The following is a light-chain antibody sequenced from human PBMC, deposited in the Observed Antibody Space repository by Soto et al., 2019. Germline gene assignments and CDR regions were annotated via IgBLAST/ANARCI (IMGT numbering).Light chain of an antibody. Sequence: EFVLTQSPGTLSLSPGERATLSCRASQTVRNNYLAWYQQKPGQAPRLLIYDASSRATGIPDRFSGGGSGTEFTLTISSLQSGDFAVYYCQQYNDWPRTFGQGTKVDIK. CDR1: QTVRNNY. V-gene: IGKV3-20*01. CDR2: DAS. CDR3: QQYNDWPRT. J-gene: IGKJ2*01.